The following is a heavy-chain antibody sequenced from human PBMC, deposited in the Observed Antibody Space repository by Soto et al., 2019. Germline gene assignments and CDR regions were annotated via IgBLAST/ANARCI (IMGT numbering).Heavy chain of an antibody. Sequence: SETLSFTCTVSGGSISSYYWSWIRQPAGKGLEWIGRIYTSGSTNYNPSLKSRVTMSVDTSKNQFSLKLSSVTAADTAVYYCARDYDILTGSAPALPFDPWGQGTLVT. CDR1: GGSISSYY. V-gene: IGHV4-4*07. D-gene: IGHD3-9*01. J-gene: IGHJ5*02. CDR2: IYTSGST. CDR3: ARDYDILTGSAPALPFDP.